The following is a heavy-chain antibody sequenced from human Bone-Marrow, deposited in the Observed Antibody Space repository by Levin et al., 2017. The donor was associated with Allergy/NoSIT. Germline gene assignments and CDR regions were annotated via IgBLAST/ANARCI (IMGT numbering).Heavy chain of an antibody. V-gene: IGHV4-30-4*01. CDR1: GGSINSANHF. Sequence: PSETLSLTCTVSGGSINSANHFWSWIRQPPGRGLEFIGYIPNSGSAYYTPSLESRVSISVDRSKNQFSLRLSSVTAADTAVYYCAREVNTATDTDAFDIWGQGTMVIVSS. CDR3: AREVNTATDTDAFDI. J-gene: IGHJ3*02. CDR2: IPNSGSA. D-gene: IGHD6-13*01.